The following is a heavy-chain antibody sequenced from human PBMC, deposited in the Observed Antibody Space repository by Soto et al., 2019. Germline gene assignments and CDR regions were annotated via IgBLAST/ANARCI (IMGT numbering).Heavy chain of an antibody. Sequence: PSETLSLTCTVSGGDISTYYWSWIRQPPGKGLEWIGYIYYTGSTKYNPSLKSRVTISVDTSKNQLSLKLSSVTAADTAVYHCARIGLYDSDDYYYPDYWGQGTLVTVPQ. V-gene: IGHV4-59*01. CDR1: GGDISTYY. CDR3: ARIGLYDSDDYYYPDY. CDR2: IYYTGST. D-gene: IGHD3-22*01. J-gene: IGHJ4*02.